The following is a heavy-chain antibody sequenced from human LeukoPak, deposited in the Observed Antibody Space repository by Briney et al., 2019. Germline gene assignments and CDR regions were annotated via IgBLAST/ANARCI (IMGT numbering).Heavy chain of an antibody. D-gene: IGHD3-22*01. CDR3: ARVHYYDSKGNWFDP. CDR2: MNLNSGNT. V-gene: IGHV1-8*02. CDR1: GYTFTNYD. Sequence: ASVKVSRKASGYTFTNYDINWVRQGTGQGLELMGWMNLNSGNTDYAQKFKGRVTMTRDTSISTAYMELNSLRSEDTAVYYCARVHYYDSKGNWFDPWGQGTLVTVSS. J-gene: IGHJ5*02.